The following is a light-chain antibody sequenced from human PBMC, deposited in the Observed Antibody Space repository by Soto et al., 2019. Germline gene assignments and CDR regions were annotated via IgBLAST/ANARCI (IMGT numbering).Light chain of an antibody. CDR1: SSDVGGYNY. CDR2: AVS. CDR3: SSYTSSFTYV. Sequence: QSVLTQPASVSGSPGQSITISCTGTSSDVGGYNYVSWYQQHPGKAPKLMIFAVSNRPSGVSNRFSGSKSGSTASLTISGLQAEDEADYFCSSYTSSFTYVFGAGTKVTVL. J-gene: IGLJ1*01. V-gene: IGLV2-14*01.